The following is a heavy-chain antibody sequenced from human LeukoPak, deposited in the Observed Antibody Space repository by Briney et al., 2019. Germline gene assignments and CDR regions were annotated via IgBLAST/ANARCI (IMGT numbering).Heavy chain of an antibody. V-gene: IGHV4-59*01. CDR1: GGSISSYY. J-gene: IGHJ6*03. Sequence: PSETLSLTCTVSGGSISSYYWSWIRQPPGKGLEWIGYIYYSGSTNYNPSLKSRVTISVDTSKNQFSLKLSSVTAADTAVYYCARVNGDYVLSGYYYMDVWGKGTTVTVSS. CDR2: IYYSGST. CDR3: ARVNGDYVLSGYYYMDV. D-gene: IGHD4-17*01.